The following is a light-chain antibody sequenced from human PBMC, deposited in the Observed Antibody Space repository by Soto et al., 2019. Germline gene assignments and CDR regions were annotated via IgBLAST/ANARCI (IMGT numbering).Light chain of an antibody. Sequence: AIQMTQSPSSLSASVGDRVTITCRASQGIGNRLGWYQLKPGKAPKVLIYAASTLQSGVPSRFSGSGSGTDFTLTISCLQPEDFATYFCLQDYTYPWTFGQGTRVEVK. CDR3: LQDYTYPWT. V-gene: IGKV1-6*01. CDR1: QGIGNR. J-gene: IGKJ1*01. CDR2: AAS.